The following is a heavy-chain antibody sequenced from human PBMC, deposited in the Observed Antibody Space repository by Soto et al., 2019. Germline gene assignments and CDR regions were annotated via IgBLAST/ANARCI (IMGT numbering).Heavy chain of an antibody. Sequence: GGSLRLSCAASGFTFTNFAMSWVRQAPGKGLEWVSGISAGDGSTYYADSVKGRFTISRDNSKNTLYLQMNSLRADDTAIYYCAKDLKKNIVVVLPVSRNPFDIWGQGTMVTVSS. CDR3: AKDLKKNIVVVLPVSRNPFDI. CDR1: GFTFTNFA. V-gene: IGHV3-23*01. D-gene: IGHD2-15*01. CDR2: ISAGDGST. J-gene: IGHJ3*02.